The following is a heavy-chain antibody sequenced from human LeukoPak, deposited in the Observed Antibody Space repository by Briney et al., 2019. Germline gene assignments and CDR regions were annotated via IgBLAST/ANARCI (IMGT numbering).Heavy chain of an antibody. J-gene: IGHJ4*02. D-gene: IGHD6-19*01. V-gene: IGHV3-23*01. Sequence: PGGSLRLSCAASGFTFSSYAMSWVRQAPGKGLEWVSAISGSGGSTYYADSVKGRFTISRDNSKNTLYLQMNSLRAEDTAVYYCARETSAVALPPYYFDYWGQGTLVTVSS. CDR2: ISGSGGST. CDR1: GFTFSSYA. CDR3: ARETSAVALPPYYFDY.